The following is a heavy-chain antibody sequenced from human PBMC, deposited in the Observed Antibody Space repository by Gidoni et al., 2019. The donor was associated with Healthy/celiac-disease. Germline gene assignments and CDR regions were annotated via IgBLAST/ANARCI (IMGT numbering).Heavy chain of an antibody. CDR1: GGSISSSSYY. J-gene: IGHJ5*02. Sequence: QLQLQESGPGLVKPSETLSLTCTVSGGSISSSSYYWGWIRQPPGKGLEWIGSIYYSGSTYYNPSLKSRVTISVDTSKNQFSLKLSSVTAADTAVYYCARRDYYDSSGRLSWFDLWGQGTLVTVSS. V-gene: IGHV4-39*01. D-gene: IGHD3-22*01. CDR2: IYYSGST. CDR3: ARRDYYDSSGRLSWFDL.